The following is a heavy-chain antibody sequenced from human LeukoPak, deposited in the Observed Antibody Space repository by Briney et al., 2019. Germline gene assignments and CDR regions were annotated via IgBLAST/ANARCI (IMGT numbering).Heavy chain of an antibody. V-gene: IGHV4-34*01. J-gene: IGHJ5*02. Sequence: PSETLSLTCAVYGGSFSGYYWSWIRQPPGKGLEWIGEINHSGSTNYNPSLKSRVTISVDTSKNQFSLKLSSVTAADTAVYYCARGTYYAWGSYRYSDWFDPWGQGTLVTVSS. CDR1: GGSFSGYY. D-gene: IGHD3-16*02. CDR2: INHSGST. CDR3: ARGTYYAWGSYRYSDWFDP.